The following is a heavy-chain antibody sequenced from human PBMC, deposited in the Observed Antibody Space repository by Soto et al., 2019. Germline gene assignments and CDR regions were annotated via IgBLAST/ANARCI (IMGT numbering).Heavy chain of an antibody. V-gene: IGHV4-59*08. CDR3: ARRYGGNFDY. Sequence: PSETLSLTCNVSGASISSYNYWGWFRQPPGKGLEWIGYIYYSGSTNYNPSLKSRVTISVDTSKNQFSLKLSSVTAADTAVYYCARRYGGNFDYWGQGTLVTVSS. CDR1: GASISSYNY. J-gene: IGHJ4*02. D-gene: IGHD1-26*01. CDR2: IYYSGST.